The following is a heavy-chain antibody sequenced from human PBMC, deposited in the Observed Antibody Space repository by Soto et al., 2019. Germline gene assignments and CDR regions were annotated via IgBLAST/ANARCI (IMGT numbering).Heavy chain of an antibody. Sequence: QVQLVQSGAEVKKPGASVKVSCKASGYTFTGYYMHWVRQAPGQGLEWMGWINPNSGGTNYAQKFQGRVTMTRDTSISTAYMELSRLRSDDTAVYYCARHSRYCSSTSCFYYYGMDVWGQGTTVTVSS. CDR3: ARHSRYCSSTSCFYYYGMDV. CDR2: INPNSGGT. J-gene: IGHJ6*02. D-gene: IGHD2-2*01. V-gene: IGHV1-2*02. CDR1: GYTFTGYY.